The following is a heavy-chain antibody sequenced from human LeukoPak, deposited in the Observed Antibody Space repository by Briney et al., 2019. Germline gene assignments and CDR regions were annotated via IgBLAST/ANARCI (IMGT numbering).Heavy chain of an antibody. D-gene: IGHD1-7*01. Sequence: ASVKVSCKVSGYTLTELSMHWVRQAPGKGLEWMGWISAYNGNTNYAQKLQGRVTMTTDTSTSTAYMELRSLRSDDTAVYYCARDGLELREVLVDYWGQGTLVTVSS. V-gene: IGHV1-18*01. CDR1: GYTLTELS. CDR2: ISAYNGNT. CDR3: ARDGLELREVLVDY. J-gene: IGHJ4*02.